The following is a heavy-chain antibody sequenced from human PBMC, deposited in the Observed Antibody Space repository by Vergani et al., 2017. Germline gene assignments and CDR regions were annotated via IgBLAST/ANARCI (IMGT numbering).Heavy chain of an antibody. Sequence: EVQLLESGGDLVQPGGSLRLSCAASGSTFSSYAMNWVRQAPGKGLEWVSYISRSSSTIYYADSVKGRFIISRDNSKNTLHLQMNSLRADDTAVYYCTKGSRGYTGYFFDYWGQGTLATVSS. D-gene: IGHD5-12*01. CDR2: ISRSSSTI. CDR1: GSTFSSYA. J-gene: IGHJ4*02. V-gene: IGHV3-48*01. CDR3: TKGSRGYTGYFFDY.